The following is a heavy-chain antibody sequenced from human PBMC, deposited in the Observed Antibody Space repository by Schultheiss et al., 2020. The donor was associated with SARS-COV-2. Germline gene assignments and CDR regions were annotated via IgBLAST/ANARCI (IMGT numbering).Heavy chain of an antibody. CDR2: ISGSGGST. CDR3: ARAGDLIAAAGIFHDAFDI. J-gene: IGHJ3*02. Sequence: GGSLRLSCAASGFTFSSYAMSWVRQAPGKGLEWVSAISGSGGSTYYADSVKGRFTISRDNAKNTLYLQMNSLRAEDTAVYYCARAGDLIAAAGIFHDAFDIWGQGTMVTVSS. V-gene: IGHV3-23*01. D-gene: IGHD6-13*01. CDR1: GFTFSSYA.